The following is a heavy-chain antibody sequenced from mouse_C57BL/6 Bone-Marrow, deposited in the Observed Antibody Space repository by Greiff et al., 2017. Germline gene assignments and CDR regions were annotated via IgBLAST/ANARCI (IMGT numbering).Heavy chain of an antibody. D-gene: IGHD1-1*01. CDR2: LLPGSGST. Sequence: QVQLQQSGAELMKPGASVKLSCKATGYTFTGYWIEWVKQRPGHGLEWIGELLPGSGSTNYNEKFKGKATFTADTSSNTAYMQLSSLSTEDSAIXYCARDDYDSSYLAWFAYWGQGTLVTVSA. V-gene: IGHV1-9*01. CDR3: ARDDYDSSYLAWFAY. CDR1: GYTFTGYW. J-gene: IGHJ3*01.